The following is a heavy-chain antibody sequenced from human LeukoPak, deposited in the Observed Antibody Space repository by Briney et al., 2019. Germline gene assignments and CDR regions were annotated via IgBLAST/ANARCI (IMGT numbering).Heavy chain of an antibody. V-gene: IGHV4-59*08. CDR3: ARHYYDSSGYYKRAFDI. J-gene: IGHJ3*02. CDR1: GGSISNYY. D-gene: IGHD3-22*01. Sequence: PSGTLSLTCTVSGGSISNYYWSWIRQPPGKGLEWIGHISNSGSTNYNASLKSGVTISVDTSKNQFSLKLNSVTAADTAVYYCARHYYDSSGYYKRAFDIWGQGTMVTVSS. CDR2: ISNSGST.